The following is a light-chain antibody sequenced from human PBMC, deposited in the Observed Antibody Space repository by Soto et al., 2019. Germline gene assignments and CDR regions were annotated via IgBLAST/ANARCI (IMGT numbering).Light chain of an antibody. CDR3: QQYDNLPLT. J-gene: IGKJ4*01. V-gene: IGKV1-33*01. CDR2: DAS. CDR1: QDISNY. Sequence: DIQMSQWPSSLSASVGDIVTITCQASQDISNYLNWYQQKPGKAPKLLIYDASNLETGVPSRFSGSGSGTDFTFTISSLQPEDIATYYCQQYDNLPLTLGGGTKVDIK.